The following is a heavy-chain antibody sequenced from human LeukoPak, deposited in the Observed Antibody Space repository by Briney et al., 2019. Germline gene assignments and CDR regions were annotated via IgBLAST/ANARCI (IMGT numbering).Heavy chain of an antibody. CDR2: ISAYNGHT. V-gene: IGHV1-18*03. Sequence: GASVKVSCKASGYTFTNYGISWVRQAPGQGLEWMGWISAYNGHTKYAQKLQGRVTMTTDTSTNTAYMELRSLRSDDMAVYYCAKGEMATIKGLNYYYMDVWGKGTTVTISS. D-gene: IGHD5-24*01. J-gene: IGHJ6*03. CDR1: GYTFTNYG. CDR3: AKGEMATIKGLNYYYMDV.